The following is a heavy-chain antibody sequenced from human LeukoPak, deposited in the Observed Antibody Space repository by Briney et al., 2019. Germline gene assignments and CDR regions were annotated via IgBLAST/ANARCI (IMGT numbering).Heavy chain of an antibody. V-gene: IGHV3-23*01. J-gene: IGHJ4*02. CDR2: ISGSGGNT. D-gene: IGHD5-12*01. CDR3: AKRGYSGYGTFDY. CDR1: GFTFSSYA. Sequence: PGGSLRLSCAASGFTFSSYAMSWVRQVPGKGLEWVSAISGSGGNTYFADSVKGRFTISRDNSKNTLFLQMNSLRAEDTAVYYCAKRGYSGYGTFDYWGQGTLVTVSS.